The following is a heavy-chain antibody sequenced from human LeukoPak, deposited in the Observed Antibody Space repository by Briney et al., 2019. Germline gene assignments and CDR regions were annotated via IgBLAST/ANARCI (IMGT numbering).Heavy chain of an antibody. J-gene: IGHJ4*02. V-gene: IGHV4-4*07. CDR3: AREVQEFGSYRGYFDY. CDR2: IYTSGST. Sequence: SETVSLTCTVSGGSISSYYWSWIRQPAGKGLEWIGRIYTSGSTNYNPSLKSRVTMSVDTSKNQFSLKLSSVTAADTAVYYCAREVQEFGSYRGYFDYWGQGTLVTVSS. D-gene: IGHD1-26*01. CDR1: GGSISSYY.